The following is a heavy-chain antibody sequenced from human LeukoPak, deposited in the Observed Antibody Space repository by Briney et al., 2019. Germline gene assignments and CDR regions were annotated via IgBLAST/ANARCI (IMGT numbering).Heavy chain of an antibody. Sequence: GGSLRLSCAASGFTFSSYWMSWVRQAPGKGLEWVANIKQDGSEKYYVDSVKGRFTISRDNAKNSLYLQMNSLRAEDTAVYYCARLRYYYDVEEGGRLAYFDYWGQGTLVTVSP. V-gene: IGHV3-7*01. D-gene: IGHD3-22*01. J-gene: IGHJ4*02. CDR3: ARLRYYYDVEEGGRLAYFDY. CDR1: GFTFSSYW. CDR2: IKQDGSEK.